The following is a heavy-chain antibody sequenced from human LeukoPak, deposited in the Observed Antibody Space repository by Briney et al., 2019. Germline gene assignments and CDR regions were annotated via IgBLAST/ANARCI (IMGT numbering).Heavy chain of an antibody. D-gene: IGHD3-10*01. J-gene: IGHJ4*02. V-gene: IGHV3-21*01. CDR2: ISSSSSYI. CDR1: GFTFSSYS. CDR3: ARGNLWVGESLPTYYFDY. Sequence: GGSLRLSCAASGFTFSSYSMNWVRQAPGKGLEWVSSISSSSSYIYYADSVKGRFTISRDNAKNSLYLQMSSLRAEDTAVYYCARGNLWVGESLPTYYFDYWGQGTLVTVSS.